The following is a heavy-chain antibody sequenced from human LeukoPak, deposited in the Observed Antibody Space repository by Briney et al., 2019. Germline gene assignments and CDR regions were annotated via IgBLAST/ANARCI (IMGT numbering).Heavy chain of an antibody. CDR3: ARGGTLMTMVN. Sequence: SETLSLTCTVSGVSVSSGGYYWGWLRQPPGKGLEWIGTIYYSGSTYYDPSLKSRVTISVDTSKNQFSLNLSSVTAADTAVYYCARGGTLMTMVNWGQGTLVTVSS. D-gene: IGHD4/OR15-4a*01. V-gene: IGHV4-39*07. CDR2: IYYSGST. J-gene: IGHJ4*02. CDR1: GVSVSSGGYY.